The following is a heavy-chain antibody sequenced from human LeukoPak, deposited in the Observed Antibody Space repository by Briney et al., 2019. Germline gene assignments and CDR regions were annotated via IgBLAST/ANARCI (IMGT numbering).Heavy chain of an antibody. CDR3: ARGLEMATSDY. D-gene: IGHD5-24*01. J-gene: IGHJ4*02. CDR1: GFTFSSYS. V-gene: IGHV3-21*01. Sequence: RSGGSLRLSCAASGFTFSSYSMNWVRQAPGKGLEWVSSISSSSSYIYYADSVKGRFTISRDNAKNSLYPQMNSLRAEDTAVYYCARGLEMATSDYWGQGTLVTVSS. CDR2: ISSSSSYI.